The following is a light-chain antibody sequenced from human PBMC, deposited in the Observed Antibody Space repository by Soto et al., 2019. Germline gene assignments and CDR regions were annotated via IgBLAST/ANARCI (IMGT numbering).Light chain of an antibody. CDR1: QGISNY. V-gene: IGKV1-27*01. CDR2: AAS. CDR3: QKYSSAST. Sequence: DIQMTQSPSSLSASVGDRVTITCRASQGISNYLAWYQQKPGKVPKLLIYAASTLQSGVPSRFSGSGSGTDFTLTISSLHPEDVASYYCQKYSSASTFGGGTKVEI. J-gene: IGKJ4*01.